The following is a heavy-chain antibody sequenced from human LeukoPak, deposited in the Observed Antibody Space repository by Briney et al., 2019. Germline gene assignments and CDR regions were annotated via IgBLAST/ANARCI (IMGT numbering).Heavy chain of an antibody. Sequence: PGGSLRLSCAASGFTFSSYWMHWVRQAPGKGLEWVSAISGSGGSTYYADSVKGRFTISRDNSKNTLYLQMNSLRAEDTAVYYCAKGGYCSSTGCYYFDYRGQGTLVTVSS. CDR2: ISGSGGST. V-gene: IGHV3-23*01. CDR3: AKGGYCSSTGCYYFDY. D-gene: IGHD2-2*01. J-gene: IGHJ4*02. CDR1: GFTFSSYW.